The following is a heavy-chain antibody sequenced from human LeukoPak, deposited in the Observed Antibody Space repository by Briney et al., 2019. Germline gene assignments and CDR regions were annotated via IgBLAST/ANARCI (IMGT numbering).Heavy chain of an antibody. J-gene: IGHJ6*02. Sequence: ENLSLTCPVFGVSVTTSGYYRAWIRQPPGRGLGGIGSISYSGITYYKPSLGGRVTISGDTAKNQFSLKLSSVTAADTAVYYCARHNDYASLMDVWGQGTTVTVSS. CDR1: GVSVTTSGYY. D-gene: IGHD2-2*01. V-gene: IGHV4-39*01. CDR3: ARHNDYASLMDV. CDR2: ISYSGIT.